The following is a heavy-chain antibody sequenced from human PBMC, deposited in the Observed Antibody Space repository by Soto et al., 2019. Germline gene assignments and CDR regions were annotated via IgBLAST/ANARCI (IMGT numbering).Heavy chain of an antibody. Sequence: GESLKISCKGSGYSFTSYWIGWVRQMPGKGLEWMGIIYPGDSDTRYSPSFQGQVTISADKSISTAYLQWSSLKASDTAMYYCARLSVDTAMVQLIYYYGMDVWGQGTTVTVSS. CDR3: ARLSVDTAMVQLIYYYGMDV. CDR1: GYSFTSYW. J-gene: IGHJ6*02. V-gene: IGHV5-51*01. D-gene: IGHD5-18*01. CDR2: IYPGDSDT.